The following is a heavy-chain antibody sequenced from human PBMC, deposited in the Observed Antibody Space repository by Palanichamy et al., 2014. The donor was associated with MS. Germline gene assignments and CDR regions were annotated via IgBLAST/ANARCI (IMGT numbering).Heavy chain of an antibody. Sequence: EVQLEESWGRRWSTPGGSLRLSCSASGFTFNNFAMHWVRQAPGKGLEYVSTVSHNGGNTFHAVSVKGRFTISRDNSKNTLYLQMSSLKPEDTAVYFCVRARRASIVEAAPDYWGQGTLVTVSS. CDR1: GFTFNNFA. CDR2: VSHNGGNT. D-gene: IGHD2-15*01. J-gene: IGHJ4*02. CDR3: VRARRASIVEAAPDY. V-gene: IGHV3-64D*06.